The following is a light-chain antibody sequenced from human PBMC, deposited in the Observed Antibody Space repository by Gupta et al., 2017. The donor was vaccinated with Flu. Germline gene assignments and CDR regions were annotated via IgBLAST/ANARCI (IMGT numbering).Light chain of an antibody. Sequence: VTSSCSGRSSDIGNNYVSWYQQFPGTAPKLLIYENDRRPSGFPDRFSGSKSGTSATLDITGLQTGDEADYYCGTGDSSLSTVVFGGGTKLTVL. CDR3: GTGDSSLSTVV. V-gene: IGLV1-51*02. CDR2: END. CDR1: SSDIGNNY. J-gene: IGLJ3*02.